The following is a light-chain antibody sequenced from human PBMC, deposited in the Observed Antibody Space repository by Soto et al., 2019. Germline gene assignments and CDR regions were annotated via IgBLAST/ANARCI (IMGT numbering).Light chain of an antibody. CDR1: QSVSTSY. CDR3: QQYGNSRGT. Sequence: EIVLTQSPGTLSLSPGERATLSCSSSQSVSTSYLAWYQQKPGQAPRLLIYGASSRATGIPDRFSGSGSGTDFTLTISGLEPEDFAVYYCQQYGNSRGTFGQGTKVDIK. V-gene: IGKV3-20*01. CDR2: GAS. J-gene: IGKJ1*01.